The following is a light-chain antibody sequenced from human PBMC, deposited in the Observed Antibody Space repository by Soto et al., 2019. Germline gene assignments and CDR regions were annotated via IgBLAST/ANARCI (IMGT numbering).Light chain of an antibody. V-gene: IGLV2-14*03. Sequence: QSALTQPASVSGSPGQSITISCTATSGDVGDYNYVSWYQQHPDKAPKLMLFDVTDRPSGVSIRFSGSKSGNTASLTISGLQAEDDAHYYCTSYTNTHPLVFGGGTKLTVL. J-gene: IGLJ2*01. CDR3: TSYTNTHPLV. CDR1: SGDVGDYNY. CDR2: DVT.